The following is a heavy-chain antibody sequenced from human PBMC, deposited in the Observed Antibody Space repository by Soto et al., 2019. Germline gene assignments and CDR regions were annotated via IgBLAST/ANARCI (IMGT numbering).Heavy chain of an antibody. J-gene: IGHJ3*02. Sequence: PSETLSLTCTVSGGSITSGDSYWSWIRQPPGKGLEWIGYIYYNGHTYYNPSLKSRVTISVDTSKNQFSLKLSSVTAADTAVYFCARFARGSETSGHAFDIWGQGTMVTVSS. D-gene: IGHD6-25*01. CDR1: GGSITSGDSY. CDR2: IYYNGHT. V-gene: IGHV4-30-4*02. CDR3: ARFARGSETSGHAFDI.